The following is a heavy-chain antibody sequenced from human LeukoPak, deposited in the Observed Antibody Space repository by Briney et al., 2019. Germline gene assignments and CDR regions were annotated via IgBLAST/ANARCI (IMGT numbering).Heavy chain of an antibody. V-gene: IGHV3-11*04. J-gene: IGHJ4*02. D-gene: IGHD6-6*01. CDR1: GFTFSDYY. CDR3: ARFSSSSGGFDY. CDR2: ISSSGSTI. Sequence: GGSLRLSCAASGFTFSDYYVSWTRQAPGKGLEWVSYISSSGSTIYYADSVKGRFTISRDNAKNSLHLQMNSLRAEDTAVYYCARFSSSSGGFDYWGQGTLVTVSS.